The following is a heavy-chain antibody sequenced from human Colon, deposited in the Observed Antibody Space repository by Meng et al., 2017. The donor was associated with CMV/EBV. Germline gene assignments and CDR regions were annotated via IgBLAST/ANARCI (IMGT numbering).Heavy chain of an antibody. CDR1: GITFTDSD. D-gene: IGHD7-27*01. CDR3: ARDPNWGSGY. J-gene: IGHJ4*02. V-gene: IGHV3-21*02. Sequence: EVQLVXSXXXXXKPXEXXXLSCVVSGITFTDSDMSWGRQAPGKGLEWVSSINVNGNSAAYADSVRGRFTISRDNARNSLYLQMNSLRVEDTAFYYCARDPNWGSGYWGQGTLVTVSS. CDR2: INVNGNSA.